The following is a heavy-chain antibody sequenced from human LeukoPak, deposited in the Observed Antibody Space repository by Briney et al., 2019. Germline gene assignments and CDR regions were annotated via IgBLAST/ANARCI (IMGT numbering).Heavy chain of an antibody. CDR1: GFTFSSYE. Sequence: GGSLRLSCAASGFTFSSYEMNWVRQAPGKGLEWVSYISSSGSIIYYADSVKGRFTISRDNAKNSLYLQMNSLRAEDTAVYYCARDPPRGGYDFDYWGQGTLVTVSS. D-gene: IGHD1-26*01. J-gene: IGHJ4*02. V-gene: IGHV3-48*03. CDR3: ARDPPRGGYDFDY. CDR2: ISSSGSII.